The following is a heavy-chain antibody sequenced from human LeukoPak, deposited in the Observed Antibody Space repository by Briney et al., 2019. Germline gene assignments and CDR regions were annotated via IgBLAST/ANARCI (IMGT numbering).Heavy chain of an antibody. Sequence: QPGGSLRLSCAASGFTFSSYEMNWVRQAPGKGLEWVSYISSSGSTKYYADSVKGRFTISRDNAKNSLYLQMNSLRAEDTAVYYCARAGRGWNDAVGYYYYMDVWGKGTTVTVSS. J-gene: IGHJ6*03. CDR1: GFTFSSYE. V-gene: IGHV3-48*03. CDR3: ARAGRGWNDAVGYYYYMDV. D-gene: IGHD1-1*01. CDR2: ISSSGSTK.